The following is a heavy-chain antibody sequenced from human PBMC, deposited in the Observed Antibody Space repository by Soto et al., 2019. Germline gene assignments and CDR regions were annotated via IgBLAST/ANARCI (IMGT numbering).Heavy chain of an antibody. Sequence: CGHPFPGPVVNWSRPAAGQGLEWMGWMNPNSGNTGYAQKFQGRVTMTRNTSISTAYMELSSLRSEDTAVYYCARGSGYYYKNAFDIWGQGTMVTVS. V-gene: IGHV1-8*01. D-gene: IGHD3-22*01. J-gene: IGHJ3*02. CDR1: GHPFPGPV. CDR3: ARGSGYYYKNAFDI. CDR2: MNPNSGNT.